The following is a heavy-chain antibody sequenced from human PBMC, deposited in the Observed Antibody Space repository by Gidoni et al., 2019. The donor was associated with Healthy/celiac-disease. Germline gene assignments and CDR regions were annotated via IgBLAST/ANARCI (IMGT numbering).Heavy chain of an antibody. V-gene: IGHV3-30*01. CDR3: ARGLPSSSGWYFSSSPNHYFDY. CDR2: ISYDGSNK. D-gene: IGHD6-19*01. Sequence: QVQLVESGGGVVQPGRSLRLSCAASGFTFSSYAMHWVRQAPGKGREWVAVISYDGSNKYYADSVKGRFTISRDNSKNTLYLQMNSLRAEDTAVYYCARGLPSSSGWYFSSSPNHYFDYWGQGTLVTVSS. CDR1: GFTFSSYA. J-gene: IGHJ4*02.